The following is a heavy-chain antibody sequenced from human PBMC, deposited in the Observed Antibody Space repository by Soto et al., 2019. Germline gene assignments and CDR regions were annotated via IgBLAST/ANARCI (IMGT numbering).Heavy chain of an antibody. Sequence: QLQLQESGPGLVKPSETLSLTCTVSGGSISSSSYYWGWIRQPPGKGLVWIGSIYYSGSTYYNPSLKSRVTISVDTAKNQFTLKLSSVTAADTAVYYCARHPDIRVVDFDRWGQGTLVSVSS. J-gene: IGHJ4*02. V-gene: IGHV4-39*01. CDR1: GGSISSSSYY. CDR2: IYYSGST. D-gene: IGHD3-9*01. CDR3: ARHPDIRVVDFDR.